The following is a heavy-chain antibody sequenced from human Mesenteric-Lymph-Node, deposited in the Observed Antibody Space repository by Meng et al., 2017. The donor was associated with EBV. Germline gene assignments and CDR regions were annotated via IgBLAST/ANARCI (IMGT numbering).Heavy chain of an antibody. Sequence: QVEWQESGPGLVRPSGALSLPCSVSGGDISSSSWWSWFRQPPGKGLEWLGEIYHSSGTTNYNPSLKSRVTISLDKSKNQFSLNLSSVTAADTAVYYCARLPPTTGYGTARSYWGQGTLVTVSS. D-gene: IGHD6-13*01. J-gene: IGHJ4*02. CDR1: GGDISSSSW. CDR3: ARLPPTTGYGTARSY. V-gene: IGHV4-4*02. CDR2: IYHSSGTT.